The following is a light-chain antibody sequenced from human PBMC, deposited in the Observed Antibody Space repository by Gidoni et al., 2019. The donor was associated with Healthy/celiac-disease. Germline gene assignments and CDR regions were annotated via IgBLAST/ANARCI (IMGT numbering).Light chain of an antibody. V-gene: IGKV3-15*01. CDR2: GAS. CDR1: QSVSSN. J-gene: IGKJ1*01. CDR3: QQYNNWPPWT. Sequence: EIEMTQSPATLSVSPGERATLSCRASQSVSSNLAWYQQKPGQAPRLLIYGASTRATGIPARFSGSGSGTEFTLTVSSLQSEDFAVYYCQQYNNWPPWTFDQGTKVEIK.